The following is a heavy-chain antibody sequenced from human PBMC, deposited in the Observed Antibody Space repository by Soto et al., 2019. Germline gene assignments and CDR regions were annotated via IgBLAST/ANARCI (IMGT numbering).Heavy chain of an antibody. D-gene: IGHD2-21*02. J-gene: IGHJ3*02. V-gene: IGHV1-18*01. CDR1: AYTFNSYG. CDR2: IRVKNGNT. Sequence: QVQLAQSGGEVKKPGASVKVSCKASAYTFNSYGISWVRQAPGQGLEWMGWIRVKNGNTNYAQNFQGRFTMTTDTSTSTAYMELRSLRSDDTAVYYCARGPTVGDIWGQGTMVTVSS. CDR3: ARGPTVGDI.